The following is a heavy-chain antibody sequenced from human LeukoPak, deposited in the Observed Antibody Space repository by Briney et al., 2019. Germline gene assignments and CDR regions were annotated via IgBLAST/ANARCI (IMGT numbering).Heavy chain of an antibody. CDR2: VYHSGGA. J-gene: IGHJ4*01. D-gene: IGHD1-14*01. CDR1: GASIASHSW. CDR3: AYNRNFALDN. Sequence: KPSETLSLTCAVSGASIASHSWCSWVRQPPGKGLEWIGEVYHSGGANYKPSLKSRVTISVDTSRNHFSLKLTSVTAADTAVYFCAYNRNFALDNWGQGTLVTVSS. V-gene: IGHV4/OR15-8*01.